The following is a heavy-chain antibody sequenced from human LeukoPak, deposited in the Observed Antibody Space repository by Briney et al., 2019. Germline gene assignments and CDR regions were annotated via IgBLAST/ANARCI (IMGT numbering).Heavy chain of an antibody. J-gene: IGHJ5*02. CDR2: ISPYNNKT. Sequence: ASVTVSCKASGYTFTVYYMHWVRQAPGQGLEWMGWISPYNNKTNYAQKVQDRFIMTTDTSTGTAYMELRSLRSDDTAVYYCARARYDILTGYPNWFDPWGQGTLVTVSS. V-gene: IGHV1-18*04. CDR1: GYTFTVYY. D-gene: IGHD3-9*01. CDR3: ARARYDILTGYPNWFDP.